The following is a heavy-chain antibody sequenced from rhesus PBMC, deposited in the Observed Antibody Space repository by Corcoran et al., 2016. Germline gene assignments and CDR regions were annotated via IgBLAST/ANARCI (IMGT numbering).Heavy chain of an antibody. V-gene: IGHV4-80*01. D-gene: IGHD3-9*01. Sequence: QVQLQESGPGLVKPSETLSLTCAVSGGSFSSYWWSWIRQPPGKGLGWIGEINGNSGTTTSPPSHTSRVTISKDASKNQFSLKLISVTVADTAVYYCARPYEDDYGYYYNRYFDIWGPGTPITISS. J-gene: IGHJ2*01. CDR2: INGNSGTT. CDR3: ARPYEDDYGYYYNRYFDI. CDR1: GGSFSSYW.